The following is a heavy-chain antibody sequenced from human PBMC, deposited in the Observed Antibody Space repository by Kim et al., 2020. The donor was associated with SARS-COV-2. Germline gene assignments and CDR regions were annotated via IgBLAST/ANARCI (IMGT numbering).Heavy chain of an antibody. J-gene: IGHJ4*02. CDR2: NT. D-gene: IGHD6-13*01. V-gene: IGHV1-3*01. CDR3: ARGSSWSNDY. Sequence: NTKYSQKFQGRVTITRDTSASTAYMELSSLRSEDTAVYYCARGSSWSNDYWGQGTLVTVSS.